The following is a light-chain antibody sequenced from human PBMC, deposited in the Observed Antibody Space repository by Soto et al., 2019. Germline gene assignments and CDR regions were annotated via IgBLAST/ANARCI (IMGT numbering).Light chain of an antibody. CDR1: SSDVGAHKY. V-gene: IGLV2-14*03. J-gene: IGLJ2*01. Sequence: QPVLTQPASVSGSPGQSITISCTGSSSDVGAHKYVSWYQQHPGKAPKVIIHDVSNRPSGVSSRFSGSKSGNTASLTISGLQPEDEAHYYCCSYTTTSKFVFGGGTKVTVL. CDR3: CSYTTTSKFV. CDR2: DVS.